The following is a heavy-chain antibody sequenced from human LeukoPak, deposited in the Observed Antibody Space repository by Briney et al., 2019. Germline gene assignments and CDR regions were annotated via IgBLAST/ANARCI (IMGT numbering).Heavy chain of an antibody. D-gene: IGHD2-2*01. CDR2: IIPILGVA. V-gene: IGHV1-69*02. CDR3: ARTHFTIRSYCSSTSCGTSWFDP. Sequence: ASVKVSCKASGGTFSSYTISWVRQAPGQGLEWMGRIIPILGVANYAQKFQGRVTITADKSTSTAYMELSSLRSEDTAVYYCARTHFTIRSYCSSTSCGTSWFDPWGQGTLVTVSS. CDR1: GGTFSSYT. J-gene: IGHJ5*02.